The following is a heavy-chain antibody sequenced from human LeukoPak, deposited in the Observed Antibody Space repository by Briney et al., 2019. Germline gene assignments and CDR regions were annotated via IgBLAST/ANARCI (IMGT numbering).Heavy chain of an antibody. CDR3: ARVEMATITAYYFDY. CDR1: GYSFTSYW. J-gene: IGHJ4*02. Sequence: HGESLKISCKGSGYSFTSYWIGWVRQMPGKGLEWMGIIYPGDSDTRYSPSFQGQVTISADKSISTAYLQWSSLKASDTAMYYCARVEMATITAYYFDYWGQGTLVTVSS. V-gene: IGHV5-51*01. D-gene: IGHD5-24*01. CDR2: IYPGDSDT.